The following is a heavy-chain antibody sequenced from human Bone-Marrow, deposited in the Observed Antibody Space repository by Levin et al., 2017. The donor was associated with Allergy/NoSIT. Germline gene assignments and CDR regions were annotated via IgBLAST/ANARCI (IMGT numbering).Heavy chain of an antibody. Sequence: GGSLRLSCAVSGFTVGNNYMSWVRQAPGKGLEWVSLIYSGGSTYYADSVKGRFTISRDSPKNTLYLQMNNLRVEDTAVYYCARDPPGVAAAGSGYWGQGTLVTVSS. J-gene: IGHJ4*02. V-gene: IGHV3-66*01. CDR1: GFTVGNNY. CDR3: ARDPPGVAAAGSGY. CDR2: IYSGGST. D-gene: IGHD6-13*01.